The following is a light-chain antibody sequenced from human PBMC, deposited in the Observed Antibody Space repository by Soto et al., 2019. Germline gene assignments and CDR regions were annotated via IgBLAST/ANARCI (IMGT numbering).Light chain of an antibody. CDR2: NAS. V-gene: IGKV1-5*03. CDR1: QSISSW. CDR3: QQYKSYPVT. J-gene: IGKJ4*01. Sequence: EIQMTQSPSTLSASVGERVTITCRASQSISSWLAWYQQKPGKAPNFLIYNASSLDTGVPSRFSGSGSGTEFTLTISSLQPDDFATYYCQQYKSYPVTFGGGTKVEIK.